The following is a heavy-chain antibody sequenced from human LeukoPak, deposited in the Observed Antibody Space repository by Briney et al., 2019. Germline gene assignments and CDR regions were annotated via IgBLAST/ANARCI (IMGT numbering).Heavy chain of an antibody. CDR3: ARQRIIVDTAMVDYYYYHYMDV. CDR1: GGSFSGYY. J-gene: IGHJ6*03. CDR2: INESGST. Sequence: SQTLSLTCAVYGGSFSGYYWSWIRQPPGKGLEWIGEINESGSTNYNPSLKSRVTISVDTSKNQFSLKLSSVTAADTAVYYCARQRIIVDTAMVDYYYYHYMDVWGKGTTVTISS. D-gene: IGHD5-18*01. V-gene: IGHV4-34*01.